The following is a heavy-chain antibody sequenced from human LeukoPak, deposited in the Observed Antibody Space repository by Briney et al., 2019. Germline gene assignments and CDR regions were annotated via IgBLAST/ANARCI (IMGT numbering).Heavy chain of an antibody. CDR2: ISAYNGNT. J-gene: IGHJ5*02. Sequence: GGSLRLSCAASGFTFTSYGISWVRQAPGQGLEWMGWISAYNGNTNYAQKLQGRVTMTTDTSTSTAYMELRSLRSDDTAVYYCARAGSSGWQNWFDPWGQGTLVTVSS. V-gene: IGHV1-18*01. D-gene: IGHD6-19*01. CDR3: ARAGSSGWQNWFDP. CDR1: GFTFTSYG.